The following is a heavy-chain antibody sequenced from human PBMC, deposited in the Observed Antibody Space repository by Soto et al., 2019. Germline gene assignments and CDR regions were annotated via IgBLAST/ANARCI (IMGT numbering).Heavy chain of an antibody. Sequence: ASVKVSCKASGYTFTSYDINWVRQATGQRLEWKGWMNPNRGNTGYAQKIQGRVTMTRNTSISTAYMELSSLRSEDTAVYYCASVFNLRITIFGVVNSYFYMDVWGKGTTVTVSS. V-gene: IGHV1-8*01. CDR1: GYTFTSYD. J-gene: IGHJ6*03. D-gene: IGHD3-3*01. CDR2: MNPNRGNT. CDR3: ASVFNLRITIFGVVNSYFYMDV.